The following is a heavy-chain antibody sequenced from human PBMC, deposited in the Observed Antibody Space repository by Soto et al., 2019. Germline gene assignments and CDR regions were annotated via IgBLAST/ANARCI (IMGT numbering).Heavy chain of an antibody. D-gene: IGHD5-18*01. Sequence: QVQLVQSGAEVKKPGSSVKVSCKASGGTFSSYAISWVRQAPGQGLEWMGGIIPIFGTANYAQKFQGRVTSTGDECTSTAYMELSSLRSEDTAVYYCATASGYSYGRQAYFDYRGQGTLVTVSS. V-gene: IGHV1-69*12. CDR1: GGTFSSYA. CDR3: ATASGYSYGRQAYFDY. J-gene: IGHJ4*02. CDR2: IIPIFGTA.